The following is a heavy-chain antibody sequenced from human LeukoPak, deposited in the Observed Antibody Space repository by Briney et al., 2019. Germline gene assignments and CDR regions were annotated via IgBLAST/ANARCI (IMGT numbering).Heavy chain of an antibody. V-gene: IGHV5-51*01. Sequence: GGSLQISCKGSGCRFTSYWIGWVRQLPGKGLEWMGIIYPGDSDTRYSPSFQGQVTISADKSISTAYLQWSSLKASDTAMYYCARQPIGGYYDSSGYPTDAFDIWGQGTMVTVSS. CDR3: ARQPIGGYYDSSGYPTDAFDI. J-gene: IGHJ3*02. CDR2: IYPGDSDT. D-gene: IGHD3-22*01. CDR1: GCRFTSYW.